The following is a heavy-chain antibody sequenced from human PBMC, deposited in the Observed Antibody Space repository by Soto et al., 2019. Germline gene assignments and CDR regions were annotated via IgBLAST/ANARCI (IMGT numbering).Heavy chain of an antibody. J-gene: IGHJ3*02. CDR2: VIPIFGTA. Sequence: QVQLVQSGAEVKKPGSSVKVSCKASGGTFSSYAISWVRQAPGQGLEWMGGVIPIFGTANYAQKFQGRVTITADESTSTAYMELSSLRSEDTAVYYCARGEGSGYSGPYDAFDIWGQGTTVTVSS. CDR1: GGTFSSYA. V-gene: IGHV1-69*01. CDR3: ARGEGSGYSGPYDAFDI. D-gene: IGHD3-22*01.